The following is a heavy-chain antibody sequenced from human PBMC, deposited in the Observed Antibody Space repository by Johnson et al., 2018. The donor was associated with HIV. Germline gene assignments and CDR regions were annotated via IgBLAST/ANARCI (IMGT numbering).Heavy chain of an antibody. J-gene: IGHJ3*02. CDR1: GFSFTDYY. V-gene: IGHV3-11*04. CDR2: ISGSGGTI. Sequence: QVQLVESGGGLVKPGGSLRLSCTASGFSFTDYYMSWIRQAPGKGLEWVSYISGSGGTIYNADSVKGRFTISRDNAKNSMYLQMNSLRGEDTAVYYCARVWVVEVALGAFDIWGQGTMVTVSS. CDR3: ARVWVVEVALGAFDI. D-gene: IGHD2-15*01.